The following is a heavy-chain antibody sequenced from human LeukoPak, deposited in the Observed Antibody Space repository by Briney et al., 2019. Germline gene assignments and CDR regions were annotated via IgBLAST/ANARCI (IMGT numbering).Heavy chain of an antibody. V-gene: IGHV1-2*02. CDR1: GYTFTGYY. J-gene: IGHJ4*02. CDR2: INPNSGGT. Sequence: GASVKVSCKASGYTFTGYYMHWVRQAPGQGLEWMGWINPNSGGTNYAQKFQGRVTMTRDTSISTAYMELSRLRSDDTAVYYCARVPYPGGFGESNSDYRGQGTLVTVSS. D-gene: IGHD3-10*01. CDR3: ARVPYPGGFGESNSDY.